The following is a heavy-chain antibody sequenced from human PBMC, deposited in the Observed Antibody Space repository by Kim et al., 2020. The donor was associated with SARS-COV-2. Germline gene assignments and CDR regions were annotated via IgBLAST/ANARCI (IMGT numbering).Heavy chain of an antibody. D-gene: IGHD6-19*01. Sequence: DSVKGRFTISRDNSKNTMYLKMNSLRAEDTAVYYCAKDSLRYSSGWGDDYWGQGTLVTVSS. CDR3: AKDSLRYSSGWGDDY. J-gene: IGHJ4*02. V-gene: IGHV3-23*01.